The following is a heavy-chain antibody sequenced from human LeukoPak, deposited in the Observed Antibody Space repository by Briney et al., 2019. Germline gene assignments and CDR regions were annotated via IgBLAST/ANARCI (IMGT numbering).Heavy chain of an antibody. CDR1: GFTVSSNY. CDR3: ARAFSRSSTSWYYFDY. CDR2: IYSGAST. J-gene: IGHJ4*02. Sequence: GGSLRLSCAASGFTVSSNYMSWVRQAPGKGVEWGSVIYSGASTSYSDSVKGRFTISRDNSKNTLYLQMNSLRAEDTAVYYCARAFSRSSTSWYYFDYWGQGTLVTVSS. D-gene: IGHD2-2*01. V-gene: IGHV3-66*02.